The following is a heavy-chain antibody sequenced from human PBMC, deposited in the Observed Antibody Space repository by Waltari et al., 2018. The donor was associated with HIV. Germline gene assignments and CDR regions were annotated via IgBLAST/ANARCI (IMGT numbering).Heavy chain of an antibody. CDR1: GFTFSSYA. CDR2: ISYYGDNK. Sequence: QVQLVESGGGVVQPGRSLRLSCAASGFTFSSYAMHWVRQAPGKGVEWVAVISYYGDNKYYADSGKGRFTISRDNSKNTLYLQMNSLRTEDTAVHYCAKGASGWSPGYWGQGTLVTVSS. J-gene: IGHJ4*02. CDR3: AKGASGWSPGY. V-gene: IGHV3-30*18. D-gene: IGHD6-19*01.